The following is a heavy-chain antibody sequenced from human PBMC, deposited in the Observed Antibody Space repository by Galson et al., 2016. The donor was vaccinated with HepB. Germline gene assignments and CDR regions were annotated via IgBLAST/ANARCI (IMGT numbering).Heavy chain of an antibody. CDR1: GFTFSMYW. CDR3: VRNSRSPDY. V-gene: IGHV3-7*01. CDR2: IKGDGSDK. D-gene: IGHD1-7*01. Sequence: SLRLSCAASGFTFSMYWMGWVRQAPGREPEWLANIKGDGSDKFYVDSLNGRFTVSRDNAKNSHYLQMHSLRGEDTAVYYCVRNSRSPDYWGQGTLVTVSS. J-gene: IGHJ1*01.